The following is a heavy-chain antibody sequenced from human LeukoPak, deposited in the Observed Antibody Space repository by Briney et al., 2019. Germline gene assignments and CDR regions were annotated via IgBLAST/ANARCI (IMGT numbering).Heavy chain of an antibody. V-gene: IGHV3-23*01. D-gene: IGHD3-10*01. CDR2: ISGSGGST. CDR1: GFTVSSNY. CDR3: AREPRDCTGGTCQTAGGYYFYY. Sequence: GGSLRLSCAASGFTVSSNYMSWVRQAPGKGLEWVSAISGSGGSTYYADSVKGRFTISRDNSKNTLYLQMNSLRAEDTAVYYCAREPRDCTGGTCQTAGGYYFYYWSQGTLVTVSS. J-gene: IGHJ4*02.